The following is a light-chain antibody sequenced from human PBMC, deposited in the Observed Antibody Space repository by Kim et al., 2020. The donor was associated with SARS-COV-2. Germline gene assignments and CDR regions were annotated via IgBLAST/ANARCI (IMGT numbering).Light chain of an antibody. J-gene: IGKJ3*01. Sequence: ASVGDIVSIDCRSSQGISNYFSWYQIKPGRGPELMIYGASTLQSGVPSRLSGSGCGTEFTLTISSLQPEDFAPHHCQQLDSYPFTFGPGTKVDIK. V-gene: IGKV1-9*01. CDR1: QGISNY. CDR3: QQLDSYPFT. CDR2: GAS.